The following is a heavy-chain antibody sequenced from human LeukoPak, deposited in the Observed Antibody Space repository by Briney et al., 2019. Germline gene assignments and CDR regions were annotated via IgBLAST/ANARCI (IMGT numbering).Heavy chain of an antibody. D-gene: IGHD3-9*01. CDR2: IRYDGSDK. V-gene: IGHV3-30*02. J-gene: IGHJ4*02. CDR1: GLRLTIHG. Sequence: GGSLRLSCTSSGLRLTIHGMHWVRQAPGKGLEWVASIRYDGSDKYYADAVKGRFTISRDNSKNTLYLQMNSLRAEDTAVYYCAKAQKRDILTGYYTAFDSWGQGTLVTVSS. CDR3: AKAQKRDILTGYYTAFDS.